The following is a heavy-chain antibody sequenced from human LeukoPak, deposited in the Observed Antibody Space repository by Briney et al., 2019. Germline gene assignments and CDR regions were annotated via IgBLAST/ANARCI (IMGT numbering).Heavy chain of an antibody. CDR1: GYTFTSYG. V-gene: IGHV1-18*04. CDR3: ARGTKGIVVVVAGDAFDI. CDR2: ISAYNGNT. D-gene: IGHD2-15*01. Sequence: ASVKVSCKASGYTFTSYGISWVRQAPGQGLEWMGWISAYNGNTNYAQKLQGRVTMTTDTSTSTAYMELRSLRSDDTAVYYCARGTKGIVVVVAGDAFDIWGQGTMVTVSP. J-gene: IGHJ3*02.